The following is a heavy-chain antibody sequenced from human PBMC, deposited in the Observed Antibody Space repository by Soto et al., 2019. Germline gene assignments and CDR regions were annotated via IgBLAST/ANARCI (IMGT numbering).Heavy chain of an antibody. CDR2: IIPIFETA. CDR1: GDSFSSYA. D-gene: IGHD6-13*01. V-gene: IGHV1-69*01. Sequence: QVRLVQSGAEMKKPGSSVKVSCKVSGDSFSSYAISWVRQAPAEGLEWVGGIIPIFETANYAQNFQGRVTITAVESTTTAYLEVTRLRPQDTAVFYCAASDSSSWQHDYWGQGTLITVSS. CDR3: AASDSSSWQHDY. J-gene: IGHJ4*02.